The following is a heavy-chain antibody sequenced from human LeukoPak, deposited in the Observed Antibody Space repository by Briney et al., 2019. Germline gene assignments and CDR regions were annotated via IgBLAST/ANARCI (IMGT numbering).Heavy chain of an antibody. V-gene: IGHV3-74*03. CDR2: ISPDGSSA. CDR1: GFSFSSYW. J-gene: IGHJ5*02. Sequence: GGSLRLSCAASGFSFSSYWMHWVRQAPGKGLVWVARISPDGSSALSADSVRGGFTISRDNSKNTLYLQMNSLRAEDTAVYYCAKVLVGGPPGFDPWGQGTLVTVSS. CDR3: AKVLVGGPPGFDP. D-gene: IGHD1-26*01.